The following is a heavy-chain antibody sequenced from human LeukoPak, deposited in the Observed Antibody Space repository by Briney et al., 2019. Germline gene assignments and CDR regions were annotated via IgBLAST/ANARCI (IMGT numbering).Heavy chain of an antibody. Sequence: PGGSLRLSCAASGFTFSSYSMNWIRQPPGKGLEWIGEIHHNGSTNCNPSLKSRVIMSLDTSKNQFSLNLNSVTAADTAVYYCARAKFTCQPGGVWGQGTMVTVSS. CDR3: ARAKFTCQPGGV. CDR1: GFTFSSYS. J-gene: IGHJ3*01. D-gene: IGHD2/OR15-2a*01. CDR2: IHHNGST. V-gene: IGHV4-34*01.